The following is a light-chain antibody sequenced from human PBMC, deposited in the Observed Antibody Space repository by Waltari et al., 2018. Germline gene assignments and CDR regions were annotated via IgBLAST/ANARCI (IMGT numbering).Light chain of an antibody. V-gene: IGLV1-51*02. CDR3: GTWDNTLSAV. Sequence: QSVLTQPPSVSAAPGPKVTISCSGSTSNIGNNYVSWYQQFPGAAPKVLIYGNDKRTTGIPDRFSGSKSGTSATLEITGLQTGGEADYYYGTWDNTLSAVFGGGTKVTVL. CDR2: GND. CDR1: TSNIGNNY. J-gene: IGLJ2*01.